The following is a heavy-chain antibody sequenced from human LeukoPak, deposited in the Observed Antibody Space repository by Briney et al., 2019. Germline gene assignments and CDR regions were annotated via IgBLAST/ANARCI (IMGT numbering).Heavy chain of an antibody. CDR2: INHSGST. J-gene: IGHJ6*02. CDR1: GGSFSGYY. D-gene: IGHD5-24*01. CDR3: ATKLPRYYYYGMEV. Sequence: PSETLSLTCAVYGGSFSGYYWSWIRQPPGKGLEWIGEINHSGSTNYNPSLKSRVTISVDTSKKQFSLKLSSVTAADTAVYYCATKLPRYYYYGMEVWGQGTTVTVS. V-gene: IGHV4-34*01.